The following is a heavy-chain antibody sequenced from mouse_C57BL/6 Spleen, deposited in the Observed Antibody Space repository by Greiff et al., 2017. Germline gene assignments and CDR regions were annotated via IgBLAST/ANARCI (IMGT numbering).Heavy chain of an antibody. CDR1: GYSITSGYY. CDR2: ISYDGSN. CDR3: ARANWGAMDY. D-gene: IGHD4-1*01. V-gene: IGHV3-6*01. Sequence: DVKLQESGPGLVKPSQSLSLTCSVTGYSITSGYYWNWIRQFPGNKLEWMGYISYDGSNNYNPSLKNRISITRDTSKNQFFLKLNSVTTEDTATYYCARANWGAMDYWGQGTSVTVSS. J-gene: IGHJ4*01.